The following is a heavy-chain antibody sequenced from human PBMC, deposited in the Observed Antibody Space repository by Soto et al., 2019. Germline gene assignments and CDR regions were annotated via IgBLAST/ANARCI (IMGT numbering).Heavy chain of an antibody. D-gene: IGHD3-10*01. CDR2: INPSGGRT. CDR3: ARDGCITATCAGGGNWFDP. CDR1: GYTFSGYY. J-gene: IGHJ5*02. Sequence: QVQLVQSGAEVKKPGASAKVSCKASGYTFSGYYMHWVRQAPGQGLEWMGIINPSGGRTSYAQKFQGRVTMTRDTSTSTVYMELSSLRSDDTAVYYCARDGCITATCAGGGNWFDPWGQGTPVTVSS. V-gene: IGHV1-46*01.